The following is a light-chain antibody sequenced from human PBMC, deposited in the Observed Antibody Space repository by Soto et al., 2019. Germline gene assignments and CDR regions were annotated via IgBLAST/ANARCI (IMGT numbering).Light chain of an antibody. J-gene: IGKJ5*01. CDR2: GAS. CDR3: QQYGNSPIT. V-gene: IGKV3-20*01. Sequence: IVITQSPDTLAVSPGERATLSCRASQSITEKVVWYQQKSGQAPRLLIYGASTRATGIPDRFSGSGSGTDFTLTISRLEPEDFAVYYCQQYGNSPITFGQGTRLEIK. CDR1: QSITEK.